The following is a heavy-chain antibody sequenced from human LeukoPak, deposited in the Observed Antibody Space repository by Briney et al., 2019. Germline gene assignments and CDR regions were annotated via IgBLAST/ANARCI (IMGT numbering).Heavy chain of an antibody. Sequence: PGGSLRLSCAASGFTFSSYWMSWVRQAPGKGLEWVANIKQDGSEKYYVGSVKGRFTISRDNAKNSLYLQMNSLRAEDTAVYYCARTSHFNLVVVAEDYWGQGTLVTVSS. CDR1: GFTFSSYW. CDR3: ARTSHFNLVVVAEDY. J-gene: IGHJ4*02. D-gene: IGHD2-15*01. V-gene: IGHV3-7*01. CDR2: IKQDGSEK.